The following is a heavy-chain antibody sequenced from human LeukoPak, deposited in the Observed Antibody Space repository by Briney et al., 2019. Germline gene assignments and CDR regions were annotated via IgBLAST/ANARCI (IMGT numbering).Heavy chain of an antibody. CDR2: VIPTLGIA. D-gene: IGHD5-18*01. Sequence: ASVKVSCKASGGTFSSYAISWVRQAPGQGLEWVGRVIPTLGIANYAQKFQGRVTITADESTSTAYMELSSLRSEDTAVYYCARDQGYRYGYGDFDYWGQGTLVTVSS. V-gene: IGHV1-69*04. CDR1: GGTFSSYA. CDR3: ARDQGYRYGYGDFDY. J-gene: IGHJ4*02.